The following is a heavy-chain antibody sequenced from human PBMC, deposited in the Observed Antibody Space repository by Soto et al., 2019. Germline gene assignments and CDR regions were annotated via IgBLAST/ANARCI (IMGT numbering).Heavy chain of an antibody. D-gene: IGHD4-4*01. CDR2: IHNDGST. CDR1: GFSVSTSY. Sequence: EVQLVESGGGLVQPGGSLRLSCAASGFSVSTSYMSWVRQAPGKGLEWVSIIHNDGSTYYADSVKGRFTVSRDDSKNTLYLQILSLRAEDTAVYYCARDSYTRYWGQGTLVTVSS. V-gene: IGHV3-66*01. J-gene: IGHJ4*02. CDR3: ARDSYTRY.